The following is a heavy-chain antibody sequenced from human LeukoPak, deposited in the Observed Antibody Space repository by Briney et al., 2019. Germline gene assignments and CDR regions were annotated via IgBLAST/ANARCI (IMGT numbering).Heavy chain of an antibody. CDR2: TNVDGSQQ. CDR3: ARERWIPVAYYYYGMDV. Sequence: GGSLTLSCATSGFTFTRYWMSWIRQSPGKGLEWVAHTNVDGSQQYYLDSVEGRFTISRDNAKTSLYLQMNNLRAEDTAVYYCARERWIPVAYYYYGMDVWGQGTTVTVSS. CDR1: GFTFTRYW. J-gene: IGHJ6*02. D-gene: IGHD5-18*01. V-gene: IGHV3-7*01.